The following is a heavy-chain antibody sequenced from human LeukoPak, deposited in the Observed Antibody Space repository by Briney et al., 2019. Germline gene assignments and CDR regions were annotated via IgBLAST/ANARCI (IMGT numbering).Heavy chain of an antibody. CDR1: GFTVSSNY. J-gene: IGHJ3*02. D-gene: IGHD3-10*01. CDR3: ATPWGSGSYLGDAFDI. CDR2: IYSGGST. V-gene: IGHV3-53*01. Sequence: GGSLRLSCAASGFTVSSNYMSWVRQAPGKGLEWVSVIYSGGSTYYADSVKGRFTISRDNSKNTLYLQMNSLRAEDTAVYYCATPWGSGSYLGDAFDIWGQGTMVTVSS.